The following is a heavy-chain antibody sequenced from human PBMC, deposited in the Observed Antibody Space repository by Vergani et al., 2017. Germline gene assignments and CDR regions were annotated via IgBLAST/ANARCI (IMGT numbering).Heavy chain of an antibody. CDR2: ISDDGSNK. Sequence: QVQLVESGGGVVQPGRSLRLSCAASGFTFSSYGMHWVRQAPGKGLEWVAVISDDGSNKYYADSVKGRFTISRDNSKNTLSLQMTSLRAEDTAVYYCAKGYQDIVVVVAANGGNYGIDVWGQGTTVTVSS. J-gene: IGHJ6*02. CDR3: AKGYQDIVVVVAANGGNYGIDV. V-gene: IGHV3-30*18. D-gene: IGHD2-15*01. CDR1: GFTFSSYG.